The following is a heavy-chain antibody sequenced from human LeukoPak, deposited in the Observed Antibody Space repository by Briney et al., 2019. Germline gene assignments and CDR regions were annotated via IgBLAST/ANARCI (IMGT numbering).Heavy chain of an antibody. CDR3: ARDRGNYFDY. Sequence: SETLSLTCAVYGGSFSGYYWSWIRQPPGKGLEWIGEINHSGSTNYNPSPKSRVTISVAPSKNQFSLKLRSVTAPDTAVYYCARDRGNYFDYWGQGTLVTVSS. CDR1: GGSFSGYY. D-gene: IGHD6-13*01. V-gene: IGHV4-34*01. CDR2: INHSGST. J-gene: IGHJ4*02.